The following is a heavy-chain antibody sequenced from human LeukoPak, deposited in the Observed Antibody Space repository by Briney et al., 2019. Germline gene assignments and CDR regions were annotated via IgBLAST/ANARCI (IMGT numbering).Heavy chain of an antibody. Sequence: SSETLSLTCTASGGSISSSSYYWRWTRQPPGKGLGWIGSIYYSGSTYYNPSLKSRVTISVDTPKNQFSLKLSSVTAADTAVYNCARLTPYSRVTPDYWGQGTLVTVSS. J-gene: IGHJ4*02. D-gene: IGHD6-13*01. CDR2: IYYSGST. CDR1: GGSISSSSYY. V-gene: IGHV4-39*01. CDR3: ARLTPYSRVTPDY.